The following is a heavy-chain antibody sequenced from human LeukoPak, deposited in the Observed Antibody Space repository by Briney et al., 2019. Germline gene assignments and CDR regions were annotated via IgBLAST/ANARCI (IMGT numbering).Heavy chain of an antibody. CDR1: GFTFSRYA. V-gene: IGHV3-11*01. J-gene: IGHJ4*02. Sequence: GGSLRLSCGASGFTFSRYAMSWIRQAPGKGLEWVSYISSSGSTTYYADSVKGRFTISRDNAKNSLYLQMNSLRAEDTAVYYCARDHSSGYWTLDYWGQGTLVTVSS. CDR2: ISSSGSTT. D-gene: IGHD3-22*01. CDR3: ARDHSSGYWTLDY.